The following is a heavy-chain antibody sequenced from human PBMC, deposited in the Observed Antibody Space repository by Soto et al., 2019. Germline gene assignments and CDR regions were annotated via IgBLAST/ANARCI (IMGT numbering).Heavy chain of an antibody. D-gene: IGHD5-12*01. CDR1: GYTFSSYG. J-gene: IGHJ6*03. V-gene: IGHV1-3*01. CDR2: INAGNGNT. CDR3: ARQGYHYQCMAV. Sequence: QVQLVQSGAEVKKPGASVMVSCKASGYTFSSYGIHWVRQAPGLRLEWMGWINAGNGNTIYSQKFQGRVTITRDTSARIAYMELGSLKSEDTAVFYGARQGYHYQCMAVWGKGTRVIVPS.